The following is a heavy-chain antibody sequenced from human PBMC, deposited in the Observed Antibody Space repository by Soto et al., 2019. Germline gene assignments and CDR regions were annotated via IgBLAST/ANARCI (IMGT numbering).Heavy chain of an antibody. CDR2: IRSKTNSYAT. CDR3: TRQTDAVQWLVVPTDYNFDY. Sequence: EGQLVESGGGLVQPGGSLKLSCAASGFTFGGSAMHWVRQASGKGLEWVGHIRSKTNSYATAYAESVKGRFTISRDDSMNTAYLQMNSLKTEDTAVYFCTRQTDAVQWLVVPTDYNFDYWGQETLVTVSS. J-gene: IGHJ4*02. D-gene: IGHD6-19*01. V-gene: IGHV3-73*02. CDR1: GFTFGGSA.